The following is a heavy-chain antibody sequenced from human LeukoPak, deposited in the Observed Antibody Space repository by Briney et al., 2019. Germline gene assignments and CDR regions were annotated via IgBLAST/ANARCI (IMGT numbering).Heavy chain of an antibody. CDR3: ARSKPYCSSTSCYRFDY. V-gene: IGHV4-38-2*01. CDR2: INHSGST. J-gene: IGHJ4*02. D-gene: IGHD2-2*01. Sequence: PSETLSLTCAVSGYSISSGYYWGWIRQPPGKGLEWIGEINHSGSTNYNPSLKSRVTISVDTSKNQFSLKLSSVTAADTAVYYCARSKPYCSSTSCYRFDYWGQGTLVTVSS. CDR1: GYSISSGYY.